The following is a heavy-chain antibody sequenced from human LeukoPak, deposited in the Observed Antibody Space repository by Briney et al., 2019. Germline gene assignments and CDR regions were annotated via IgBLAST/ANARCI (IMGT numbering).Heavy chain of an antibody. V-gene: IGHV4-61*02. CDR1: GGSISSGSYY. D-gene: IGHD3-22*01. CDR2: IHTSGST. J-gene: IGHJ4*02. Sequence: SETLSLTCTVSGGSISSGSYYWSWIRQPAGKGLEWIGRIHTSGSTNYNPSLKSRVTISVDTSKNQFSLKLSSVTAADTAVYYCARTYYYDSSGYYYGRDPSDYWGQGTLVTVSS. CDR3: ARTYYYDSSGYYYGRDPSDY.